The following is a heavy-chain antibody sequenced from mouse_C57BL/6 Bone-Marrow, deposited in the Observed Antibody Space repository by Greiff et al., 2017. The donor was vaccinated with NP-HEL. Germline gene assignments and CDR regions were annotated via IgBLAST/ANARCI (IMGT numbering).Heavy chain of an antibody. J-gene: IGHJ1*03. CDR3: AGEGYYDSIFYWYFDV. Sequence: EVQLQQSGPELVKPGASVTISCKASGYSFTGYFMNWVMQSHGKSLEWIGRINPYNGDTFYIQKFKGKATLTVDKSSSTAHMELRSLTSEDSAVYYCAGEGYYDSIFYWYFDVWGTGTTVTVSS. CDR1: GYSFTGYF. CDR2: INPYNGDT. V-gene: IGHV1-20*01. D-gene: IGHD1-1*01.